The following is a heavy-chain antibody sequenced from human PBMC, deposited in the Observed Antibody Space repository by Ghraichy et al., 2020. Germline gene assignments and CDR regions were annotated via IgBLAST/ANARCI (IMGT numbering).Heavy chain of an antibody. Sequence: GSLSLTCSVSGGSRWTYYWSWIRQAPGKRPEWIGHIYNSGSTNYNPSLKSRVRMSIDTSKKEISLTVTSVTGADTAIYYCATNTSSSVGFDLWGQGTLVTVSS. CDR3: ATNTSSSVGFDL. J-gene: IGHJ3*01. V-gene: IGHV4-59*12. D-gene: IGHD6-6*01. CDR1: GGSRWTYY. CDR2: IYNSGST.